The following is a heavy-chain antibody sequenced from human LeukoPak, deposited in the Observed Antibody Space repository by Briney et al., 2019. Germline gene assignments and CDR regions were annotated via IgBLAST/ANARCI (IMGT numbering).Heavy chain of an antibody. D-gene: IGHD4-17*01. CDR1: GFTFSDYY. CDR3: ARGRRWATVTTSGEGAEYFQH. CDR2: ISSSGSTI. J-gene: IGHJ1*01. V-gene: IGHV3-11*01. Sequence: GGSLRLSCAASGFTFSDYYMSWMRQAPGKGLEWVSYISSSGSTIYYADSVKGRFTISRDNAKNSLYLQMNSLRAEDTAVYYCARGRRWATVTTSGEGAEYFQHWGQGTLVTVSS.